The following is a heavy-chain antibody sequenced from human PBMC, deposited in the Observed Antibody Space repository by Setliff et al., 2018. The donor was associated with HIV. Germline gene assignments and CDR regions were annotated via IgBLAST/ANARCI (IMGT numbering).Heavy chain of an antibody. CDR2: VSYDGTTK. V-gene: IGHV3-30*03. D-gene: IGHD5-18*01. Sequence: PGGSLRLSCAASGFTFNNYGMHWVRQAPGKGLEWVAVVSYDGTTKHYTDSVRGRFTISRDNSKNTLYLQMNSLTPEDTAVYYCARSPESRGYSYGFITWGQGTLVTVSS. J-gene: IGHJ5*02. CDR1: GFTFNNYG. CDR3: ARSPESRGYSYGFIT.